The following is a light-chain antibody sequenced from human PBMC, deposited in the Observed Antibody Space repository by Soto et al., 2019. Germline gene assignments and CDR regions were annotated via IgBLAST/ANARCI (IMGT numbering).Light chain of an antibody. CDR3: QQYNSFPWT. CDR1: QNIKNW. J-gene: IGKJ1*01. CDR2: GGS. Sequence: DIQMTQSPSTLSASVGDRVTITCRASQNIKNWLAWYQQRPGQAPKLLISGGSSLESGVPSTFSGTASGTEFTLTISSLQPDDFATYYCQQYNSFPWTFGQGTRVEIK. V-gene: IGKV1-5*01.